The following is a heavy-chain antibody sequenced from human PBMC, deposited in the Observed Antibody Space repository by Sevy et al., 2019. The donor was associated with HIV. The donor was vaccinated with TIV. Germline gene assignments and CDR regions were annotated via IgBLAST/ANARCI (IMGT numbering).Heavy chain of an antibody. CDR3: AADRGEDYCSGNSCQRHYYNGLDV. Sequence: ASVKVSCKVAGYRLIEVSMHWVRQAPGKGLEWMGHLDPEDSETIYAQKFQGRVAMTEDTSTDTAYMEVSSLRSEDTAVYYCAADRGEDYCSGNSCQRHYYNGLDVWGQGTTVTVSS. J-gene: IGHJ6*02. D-gene: IGHD2-15*01. V-gene: IGHV1-24*01. CDR2: LDPEDSET. CDR1: GYRLIEVS.